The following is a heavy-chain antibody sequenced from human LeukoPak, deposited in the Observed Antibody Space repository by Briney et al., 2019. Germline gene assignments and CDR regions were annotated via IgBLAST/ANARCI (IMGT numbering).Heavy chain of an antibody. CDR3: ARVLSSSWYGYAFDI. J-gene: IGHJ3*02. Sequence: ASVKVSCKASGHTFTGYYMHWGRQAPGQGLECRGRSNPNSGGTNYAQKCPGRVTMTRDTSISTAYMELSRLRSDDTAVYSCARVLSSSWYGYAFDIWGQGTMVTVSS. V-gene: IGHV1-2*06. D-gene: IGHD6-13*01. CDR2: SNPNSGGT. CDR1: GHTFTGYY.